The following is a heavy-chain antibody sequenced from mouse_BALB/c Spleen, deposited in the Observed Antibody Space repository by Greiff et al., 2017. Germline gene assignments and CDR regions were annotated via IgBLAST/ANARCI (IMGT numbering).Heavy chain of an antibody. CDR1: GFTFSSFG. CDR3: ALYDYAFAY. D-gene: IGHD2-4*01. J-gene: IGHJ3*01. Sequence: EVHLVESGGGLVQPGGSRKLSCAASGFTFSSFGMHWVRQAPEKGLEWVAYISSGSSTIYYADTVKGRFTISRDNPKNTLFLQMTSLRSEDTAMYYCALYDYAFAYWGQGTLVTVSA. V-gene: IGHV5-17*02. CDR2: ISSGSSTI.